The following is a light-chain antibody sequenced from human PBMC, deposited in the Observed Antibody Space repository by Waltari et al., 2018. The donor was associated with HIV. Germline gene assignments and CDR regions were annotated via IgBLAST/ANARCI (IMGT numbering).Light chain of an antibody. CDR3: QQSYSTPYS. CDR2: AAS. V-gene: IGKV1-39*01. CDR1: QTINTF. J-gene: IGKJ2*03. Sequence: DIQMTHSPSTLSSFVGGRVTITCRASQTINTFLSWYQQKEGKAPKLLIYAASNLQSGVPLRFSGSGSGTDFTLTISSLQPEDFATYYCQQSYSTPYSFGQGTKLEIK.